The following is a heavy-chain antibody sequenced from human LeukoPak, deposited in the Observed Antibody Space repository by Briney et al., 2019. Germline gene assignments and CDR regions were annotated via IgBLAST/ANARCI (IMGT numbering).Heavy chain of an antibody. V-gene: IGHV3-74*01. CDR2: INSDGSST. CDR1: GFTLSSYW. D-gene: IGHD3-16*01. J-gene: IGHJ5*02. Sequence: PGGSLRLSCAASGFTLSSYWMHWVRQAPGKGLVWVSRINSDGSSTSYADSEKGRFTISRDNSKNTLYLQMNSLRAEDTAVYYCAKGTFGGVIGWFDPWGQGTLVTVSS. CDR3: AKGTFGGVIGWFDP.